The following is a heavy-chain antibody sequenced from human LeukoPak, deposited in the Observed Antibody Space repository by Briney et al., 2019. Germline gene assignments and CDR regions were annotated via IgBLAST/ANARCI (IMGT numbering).Heavy chain of an antibody. CDR3: ARDTVRFAPSHPQRAAFDV. Sequence: ASVRVSCKASGYTFTNFGISWVQQAPGQGLEYMGWISTTNGDTNYALKVQGRVTMTTDASTTTATMELRNLRSDDSGVYYCARDTVRFAPSHPQRAAFDVWGQGTMVTVSS. V-gene: IGHV1-18*01. CDR1: GYTFTNFG. J-gene: IGHJ3*01. CDR2: ISTTNGDT. D-gene: IGHD3-3*01.